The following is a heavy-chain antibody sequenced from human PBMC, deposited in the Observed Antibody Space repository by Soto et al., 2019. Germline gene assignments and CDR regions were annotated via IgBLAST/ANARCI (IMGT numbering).Heavy chain of an antibody. CDR1: GFSFSNYA. V-gene: IGHV3-64D*06. J-gene: IGHJ4*02. CDR3: VKDSLRAGVTRVTLLYX. CDR2: ISTDGSRT. Sequence: GGSLRLSCSASGFSFSNYAMDWFRQAPGQGLEWLSAISTDGSRTFYADSVQVRFTISRDNSKNTLYLQMSSLRVEDTAVYYCVKDSLRAGVTRVTLLYXWGQGTLVPVSX. D-gene: IGHD4-17*01.